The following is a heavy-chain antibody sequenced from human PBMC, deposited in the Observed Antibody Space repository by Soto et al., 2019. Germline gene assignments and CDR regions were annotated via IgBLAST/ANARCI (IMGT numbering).Heavy chain of an antibody. CDR2: IYHSGST. V-gene: IGHV4-30-2*01. CDR3: ARTYYYDSSDKYYFDY. Sequence: SETLSLTCAVSGGSISSGDHSWSWIRQPPGKGLEWIGYIYHSGSTYYNPSLKSRVTISLDRSKNQFSLKLSYVTAADTAVYYCARTYYYDSSDKYYFDYWGQGTLVTVS. D-gene: IGHD3-22*01. J-gene: IGHJ4*02. CDR1: GGSISSGDHS.